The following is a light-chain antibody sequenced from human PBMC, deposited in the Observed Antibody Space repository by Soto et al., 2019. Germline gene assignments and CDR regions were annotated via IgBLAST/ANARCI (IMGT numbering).Light chain of an antibody. CDR1: QSVLYSSNNKNY. V-gene: IGKV4-1*01. J-gene: IGKJ5*01. CDR2: WAS. Sequence: DIVMTQSPDSLAVSLGERATINCKSSQSVLYSSNNKNYLTWYQQKPGQPPKLLIYWASTRESGVPDRFSGSESGTDFTLTISSLQAEDAAVYYCQQYYTTPIPFGQGTRLEIK. CDR3: QQYYTTPIP.